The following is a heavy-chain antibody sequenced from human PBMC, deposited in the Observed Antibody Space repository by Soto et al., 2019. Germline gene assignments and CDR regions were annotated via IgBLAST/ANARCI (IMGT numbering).Heavy chain of an antibody. CDR1: GGSISSGDYY. CDR2: IYYSGST. J-gene: IGHJ5*02. D-gene: IGHD5-12*01. V-gene: IGHV4-30-4*01. CDR3: ARATAGEYSGYDHWFDP. Sequence: QVQLQESGPGLVKPSQTLSLTCTVSGGSISSGDYYWSWIRQPPGKGLEWIGHIYYSGSTYYNPSLKSRVTISVDTSKNQFTLKLSSVTAADTAVYYCARATAGEYSGYDHWFDPWGQGTLVTVSS.